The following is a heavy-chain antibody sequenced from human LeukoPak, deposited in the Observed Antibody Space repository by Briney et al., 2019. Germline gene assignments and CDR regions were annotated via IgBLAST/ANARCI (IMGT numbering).Heavy chain of an antibody. D-gene: IGHD3-22*01. J-gene: IGHJ4*02. V-gene: IGHV3-21*06. Sequence: GGSLGLSCAASGFTFSSYNMIWVRQAPGKALECVSSISSSSSFIYYADSVNGRFTISRDNAKNSLYLQMNSLRAEDTAVYYCARGPPYDSSGYYYLNYWGQGTLVTVSS. CDR1: GFTFSSYN. CDR2: ISSSSSFI. CDR3: ARGPPYDSSGYYYLNY.